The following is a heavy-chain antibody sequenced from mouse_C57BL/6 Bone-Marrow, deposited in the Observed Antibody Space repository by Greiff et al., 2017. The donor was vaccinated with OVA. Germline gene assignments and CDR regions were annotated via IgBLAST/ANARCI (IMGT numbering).Heavy chain of an antibody. J-gene: IGHJ2*01. CDR2: INPSSGDT. V-gene: IGHV1-4*01. D-gene: IGHD1-1*01. Sequence: VQRVESGAELARPGASVKLSCKASGYTFTSYTMHWVQQRPGQGLEWIGYINPSSGDTKYNQKFKAKATLTADKSSRTAYMQLSSRTSEDSAVYSCARGGDYYGSSPVGYWGQGTTLTVSS. CDR3: ARGGDYYGSSPVGY. CDR1: GYTFTSYT.